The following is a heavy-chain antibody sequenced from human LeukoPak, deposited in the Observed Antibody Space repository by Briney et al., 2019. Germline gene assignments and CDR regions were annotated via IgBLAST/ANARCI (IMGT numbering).Heavy chain of an antibody. CDR2: ISAYNGNT. V-gene: IGHV1-18*01. CDR1: GYTFTSYG. CDR3: ARHIVVVTAPHYFDY. J-gene: IGHJ4*02. Sequence: ASVKVSCKASGYTFTSYGISWVRQAPGQGLEWMGWISAYNGNTNYAQKLQGRVTMTTDTSTSTAYMELRSLRSDDTAVYYCARHIVVVTAPHYFDYWGQGTLVTVSS. D-gene: IGHD2-21*02.